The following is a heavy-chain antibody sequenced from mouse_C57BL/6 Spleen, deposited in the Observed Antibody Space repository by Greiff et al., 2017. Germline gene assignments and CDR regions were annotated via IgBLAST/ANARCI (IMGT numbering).Heavy chain of an antibody. Sequence: EVQLQQSGAELVRPGASVKLSCTASGFNIKDDYMHWVKQRPEQGLEWIGWIDPGNGDTEYASKFQGKATITADTSSNTAYLQLSSLTSEDTAVYYCTILYYGGAMDYWGQGTSVTVSS. V-gene: IGHV14-4*01. D-gene: IGHD1-1*01. CDR2: IDPGNGDT. CDR3: TILYYGGAMDY. J-gene: IGHJ4*01. CDR1: GFNIKDDY.